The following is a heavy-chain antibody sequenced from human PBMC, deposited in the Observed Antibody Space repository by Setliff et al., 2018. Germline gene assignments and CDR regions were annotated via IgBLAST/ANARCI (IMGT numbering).Heavy chain of an antibody. J-gene: IGHJ4*02. V-gene: IGHV3-23*01. CDR3: AKAKPRVAGGQNCDGDCLFYFDY. CDR2: INGGST. Sequence: GGSLRLSCAASGFTVRSNEMSGVRQAPGKGLDWVSSINGGSTNYADNVKGRFTISRDNSRDTMYLQMNSLRAEDTAIYYCAKAKPRVAGGQNCDGDCLFYFDYWGQGALVTVSS. CDR1: GFTVRSNE. D-gene: IGHD2-21*02.